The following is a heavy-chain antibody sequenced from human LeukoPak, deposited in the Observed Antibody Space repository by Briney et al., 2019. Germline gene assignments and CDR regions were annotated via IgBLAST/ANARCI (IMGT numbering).Heavy chain of an antibody. V-gene: IGHV1-46*01. Sequence: ASVTVSFTASGYTVTIYYIHWIRQGPGQGLEWMGIINPSGDSTTYSQKFQSRLTITRDMSTSTVYMELSSLRSEDTAVYSCSKDGYCSSASCPGGYHFDNWGQGTLVTVSS. D-gene: IGHD2-2*01. CDR1: GYTVTIYY. CDR3: SKDGYCSSASCPGGYHFDN. CDR2: INPSGDST. J-gene: IGHJ4*02.